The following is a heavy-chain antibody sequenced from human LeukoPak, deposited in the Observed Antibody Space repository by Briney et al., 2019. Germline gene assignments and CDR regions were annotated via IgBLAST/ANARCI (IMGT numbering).Heavy chain of an antibody. CDR2: IKQDGSEK. Sequence: GGSLRLSCAASGFTFSSYWMSWVRQAPGKGLEWVANIKQDGSEKYYVDSVKGRFTISRDNAKNSLYLQMNSLRAGDTAVYYCAREPWFGELLYRTGEGVWFDPWGQGTLVTVSS. CDR3: AREPWFGELLYRTGEGVWFDP. V-gene: IGHV3-7*01. J-gene: IGHJ5*02. CDR1: GFTFSSYW. D-gene: IGHD3-10*01.